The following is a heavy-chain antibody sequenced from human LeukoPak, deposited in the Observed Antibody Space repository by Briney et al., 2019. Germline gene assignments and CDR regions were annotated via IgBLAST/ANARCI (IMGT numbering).Heavy chain of an antibody. J-gene: IGHJ1*01. V-gene: IGHV3-49*03. Sequence: PGGSLRLSCTASGFTFGDYAMSWFRQAPGKGLEWVGFIRSKAYGGTTEYAASVKGRFTMSRDDSKSIGYLQMNSLKTGDTAVYYCTRGGDYYDRNFQHWGQGTLVTVSS. CDR1: GFTFGDYA. CDR3: TRGGDYYDRNFQH. D-gene: IGHD3-22*01. CDR2: IRSKAYGGTT.